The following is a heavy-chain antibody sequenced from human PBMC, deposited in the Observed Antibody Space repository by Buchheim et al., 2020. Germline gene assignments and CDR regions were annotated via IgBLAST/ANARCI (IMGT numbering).Heavy chain of an antibody. D-gene: IGHD3-22*01. Sequence: QVQLQESGPGLVKPSETLSLTCTVSGGSISSNYWSWIRQPPGKGLEWLGYIYHSGITNYNPSLKSRVTISVDTSKNQFSLKLSSVTAADTAVYYCARLGYYDSLVDPWGQGTL. CDR1: GGSISSNY. CDR2: IYHSGIT. CDR3: ARLGYYDSLVDP. J-gene: IGHJ5*02. V-gene: IGHV4-59*01.